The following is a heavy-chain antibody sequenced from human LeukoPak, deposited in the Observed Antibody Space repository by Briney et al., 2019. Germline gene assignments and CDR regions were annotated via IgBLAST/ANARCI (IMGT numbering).Heavy chain of an antibody. CDR1: GGSISSGSYY. Sequence: SETLSLTCTVSGGSISSGSYYWSWIRQPAGKGLEWIGRIYTSGSTNYNPSLKSRVTISVDTSKNQFSLKLSSVTAADTAVYYCARGAYMDGYGYYVLEFHFDYWGQGTLVTVSS. CDR3: ARGAYMDGYGYYVLEFHFDY. J-gene: IGHJ4*02. V-gene: IGHV4-61*02. CDR2: IYTSGST. D-gene: IGHD3-22*01.